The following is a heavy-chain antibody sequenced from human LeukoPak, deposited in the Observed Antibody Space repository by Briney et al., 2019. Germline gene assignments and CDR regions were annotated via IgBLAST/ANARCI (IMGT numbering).Heavy chain of an antibody. Sequence: SETLSLTCTVSGGSISSYYWSWIRQPAGKGLEWIGEINHSGSTNYNPSLKSRVTISVDTSKNQFSLKLSSVTAEDTAVYYCASWAGTATGFSGPFDYWGQGTLVTVSS. D-gene: IGHD6-13*01. CDR3: ASWAGTATGFSGPFDY. V-gene: IGHV4-34*01. CDR1: GGSISSYY. J-gene: IGHJ4*02. CDR2: INHSGST.